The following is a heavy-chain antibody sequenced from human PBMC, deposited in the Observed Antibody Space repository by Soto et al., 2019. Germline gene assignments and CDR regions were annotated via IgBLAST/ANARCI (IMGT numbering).Heavy chain of an antibody. Sequence: GGSLRLSCAASGFTFSSYWMSWVRQAPGKGLEWVANIKQDGSEKYYVDSVKGRFTISRDNAKNSLYLQMNSLRAEDTAVYYCARPPYTDYGELLIWGQGTMVTVSS. V-gene: IGHV3-7*01. CDR3: ARPPYTDYGELLI. CDR2: IKQDGSEK. D-gene: IGHD4-17*01. CDR1: GFTFSSYW. J-gene: IGHJ3*02.